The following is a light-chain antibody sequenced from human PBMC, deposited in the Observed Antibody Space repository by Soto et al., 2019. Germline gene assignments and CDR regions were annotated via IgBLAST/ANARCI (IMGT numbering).Light chain of an antibody. Sequence: AIQMTQSPSSLSASVGDIVTITFRASQGIRNDLGWYQQKPGKAPKLLIYAASSLQSGVPSRFSGSGSGTDFTLTISSLQPEDFAVYYCQQYNNWPITFGQGTRLEIK. V-gene: IGKV1-6*01. CDR3: QQYNNWPIT. J-gene: IGKJ5*01. CDR1: QGIRND. CDR2: AAS.